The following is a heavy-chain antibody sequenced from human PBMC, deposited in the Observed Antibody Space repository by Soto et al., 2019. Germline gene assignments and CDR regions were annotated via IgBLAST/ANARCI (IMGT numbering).Heavy chain of an antibody. J-gene: IGHJ3*02. V-gene: IGHV3-23*01. CDR1: GFTFSGYA. CDR2: ISGGGGGT. D-gene: IGHD5-12*01. CDR3: AKFPRGRYKYVDIVATSLGGDAFDI. Sequence: EVQLLESGGGLVQPGGSWRLSCEASGFTFSGYALTWVGQPPGRGLEGVPAISGGGGGTYNADSVKGRFTISRDNSKNTLYLQMNSLRAEDTAVYYCAKFPRGRYKYVDIVATSLGGDAFDIWGQGTMVTVSS.